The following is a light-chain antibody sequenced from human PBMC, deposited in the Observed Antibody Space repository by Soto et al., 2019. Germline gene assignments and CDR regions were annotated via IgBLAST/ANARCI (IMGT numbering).Light chain of an antibody. Sequence: QSALTQPASVSGSPGQSITISCTGTRSDVGGYNYVSWYQQHPGKAPKLMIYEVSNRPSGVSNRFSGSKSGNTASLTISGLQAEDEADYFCSSYGSTSTRYVFGTGTKVTVL. CDR3: SSYGSTSTRYV. V-gene: IGLV2-14*01. J-gene: IGLJ1*01. CDR1: RSDVGGYNY. CDR2: EVS.